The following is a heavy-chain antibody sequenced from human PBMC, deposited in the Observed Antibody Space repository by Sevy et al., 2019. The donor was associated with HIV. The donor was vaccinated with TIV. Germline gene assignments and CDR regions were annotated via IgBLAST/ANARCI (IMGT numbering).Heavy chain of an antibody. J-gene: IGHJ6*02. Sequence: GGSLRLSCTASGFTFSTYDIHWVRQAPGKGLEWVAIISYDGNYRYYSDSVRGRFSMSRDNSKNTAYLQMSGLSVEDTAVYYCAKNRPPGGSYFSRHGMDVWSRGTTVTVSS. CDR2: ISYDGNYR. D-gene: IGHD1-26*01. CDR1: GFTFSTYD. V-gene: IGHV3-30*18. CDR3: AKNRPPGGSYFSRHGMDV.